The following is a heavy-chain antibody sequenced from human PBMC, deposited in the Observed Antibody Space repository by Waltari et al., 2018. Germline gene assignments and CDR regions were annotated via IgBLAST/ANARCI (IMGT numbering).Heavy chain of an antibody. J-gene: IGHJ4*02. CDR3: ARRNFGSGRSYYFDS. V-gene: IGHV5-51*01. Sequence: EVQLVQSGAEVKKPGESLKISCKTSGYNFIDYRIAWVRQMPGKGLEWMGNSYPSDSETTYGPSFQDQVSISLDTSINTAYLQWTSLKASDTAIYYCARRNFGSGRSYYFDSWGQGTAVTVSP. D-gene: IGHD3-10*01. CDR1: GYNFIDYR. CDR2: SYPSDSET.